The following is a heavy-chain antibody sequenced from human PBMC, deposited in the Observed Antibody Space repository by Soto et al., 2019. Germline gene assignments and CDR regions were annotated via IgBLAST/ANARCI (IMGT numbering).Heavy chain of an antibody. CDR3: ANVPIWCSSTSCYTEGFHY. V-gene: IGHV3-23*01. J-gene: IGHJ4*02. CDR2: ISAGGST. Sequence: GGSLRLSCTASGFTFSDYAMSWVRQPPGKGLEWVSVISAGGSTYYADSVKGRFTVSRANSKNTLYLQMNSLRAEDTAVYYCANVPIWCSSTSCYTEGFHYWGQGTLVTVSS. CDR1: GFTFSDYA. D-gene: IGHD2-2*02.